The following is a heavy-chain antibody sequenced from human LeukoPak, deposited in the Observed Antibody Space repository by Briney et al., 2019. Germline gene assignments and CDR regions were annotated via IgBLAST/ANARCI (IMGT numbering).Heavy chain of an antibody. CDR3: ARDLTYYYDSSGYDDAFDI. J-gene: IGHJ3*02. V-gene: IGHV4-59*01. D-gene: IGHD3-22*01. CDR2: IYYSGST. Sequence: PSETLSLTCTVSGGSISSYYWSWIRQPPGKGLECIGYIYYSGSTNYNPSLKSRVTISVDTSKNQFSLKLSSVTAADTAVYYCARDLTYYYDSSGYDDAFDIWGQGTMVTVSS. CDR1: GGSISSYY.